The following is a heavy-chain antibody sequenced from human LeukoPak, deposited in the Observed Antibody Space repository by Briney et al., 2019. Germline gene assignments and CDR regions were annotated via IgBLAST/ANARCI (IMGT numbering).Heavy chain of an antibody. CDR3: AREYRWHYMDV. D-gene: IGHD5-24*01. CDR2: IYHSGST. J-gene: IGHJ6*03. Sequence: SETLSLTCTVPGYSISSGYYWGWIRQPPGKGLEWIGSIYHSGSTYYNPSLKSRVTISVDTSKNQFSLKLSSVTAADTAVYYCAREYRWHYMDVWGKGTTVTVSS. V-gene: IGHV4-38-2*02. CDR1: GYSISSGYY.